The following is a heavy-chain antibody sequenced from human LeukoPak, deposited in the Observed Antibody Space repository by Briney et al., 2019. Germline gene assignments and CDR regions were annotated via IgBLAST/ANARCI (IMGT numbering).Heavy chain of an antibody. CDR3: ARVRWLQGGLDY. J-gene: IGHJ4*02. Sequence: GGSLRLSCAASGFTFSSYDMHWVRQATGKGLEWVSAIGTAGDTYYPGSVKGRFTISRENAKNSLYLQMNSLRAGDTAVYYCARVRWLQGGLDYWGQGTLVTVSS. CDR2: IGTAGDT. CDR1: GFTFSSYD. V-gene: IGHV3-13*01. D-gene: IGHD5-12*01.